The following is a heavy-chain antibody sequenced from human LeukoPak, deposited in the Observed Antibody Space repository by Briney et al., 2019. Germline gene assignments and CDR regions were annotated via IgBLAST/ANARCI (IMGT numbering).Heavy chain of an antibody. V-gene: IGHV1-3*01. D-gene: IGHD4-17*01. CDR3: ARGRWTATETTYCLDY. CDR1: GYTFTGYY. J-gene: IGHJ4*02. Sequence: GASVKVSCKASGYTFTGYYMHWVRQAPGQRLEWMGWINAGNGRTEYSQNFQGRATITRDRSANTAYMELSSLRSEDTSIYYCARGRWTATETTYCLDYWGQGTLVTVSS. CDR2: INAGNGRT.